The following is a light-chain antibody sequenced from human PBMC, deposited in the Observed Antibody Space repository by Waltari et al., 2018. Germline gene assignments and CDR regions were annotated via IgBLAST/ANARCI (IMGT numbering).Light chain of an antibody. CDR3: QVWDSSSDHHDV. J-gene: IGLJ6*01. CDR2: YDS. CDR1: NIGSKN. Sequence: SYDVTQPRSVSVSPGKTASITCGGDNIGSKNVNWYQQKPAQAPVLVIYYDSDRPSGIPERFSGSNSGNTATLTISGVEAGDEADYYCQVWDSSSDHHDVFGSGTKLTVL. V-gene: IGLV3-21*01.